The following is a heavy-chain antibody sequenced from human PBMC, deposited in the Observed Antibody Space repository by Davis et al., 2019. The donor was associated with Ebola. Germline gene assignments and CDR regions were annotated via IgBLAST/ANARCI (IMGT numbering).Heavy chain of an antibody. D-gene: IGHD2-21*01. CDR2: ITPVVDTK. CDR1: GYTFISYD. V-gene: IGHV1-69*04. J-gene: IGHJ4*02. Sequence: AASVKVSCKASGYTFISYDIHWVRQAAGQGLEWMGRITPVVDTKDYAQKFQGRVTLTADKATNTAYMELSSLRSEDTAVYFCARGGVAYSDLDYWGQGTLVAVSS. CDR3: ARGGVAYSDLDY.